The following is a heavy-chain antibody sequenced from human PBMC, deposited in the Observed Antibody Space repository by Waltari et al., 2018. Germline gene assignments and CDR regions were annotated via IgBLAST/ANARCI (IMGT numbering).Heavy chain of an antibody. Sequence: QVQLVESGGGVVQPGRSLRLSCAATGFTFSSYAIHWVRQAPGKGLEWVAVISYDGSNKYYADSVKGRFTISRDNSKNTLYLQMNSLRAEDTAVYYCARDRGRRWLQCFDYWGQGTLVTVSS. D-gene: IGHD3-10*01. V-gene: IGHV3-30-3*01. J-gene: IGHJ4*02. CDR1: GFTFSSYA. CDR3: ARDRGRRWLQCFDY. CDR2: ISYDGSNK.